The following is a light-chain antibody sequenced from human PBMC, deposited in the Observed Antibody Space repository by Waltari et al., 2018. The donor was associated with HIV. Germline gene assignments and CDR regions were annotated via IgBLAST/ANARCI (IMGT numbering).Light chain of an antibody. Sequence: FMLTQPHSVSESPGKTVTISCTRRSGSIASHYVQWSQQRPGSAPTTVIYEDNQRPSGVPDRFSGSIDSSSNSASLTISGLKTEDEADYYCQSYDSSNPLVVFGGGTKLTVL. CDR3: QSYDSSNPLVV. CDR2: EDN. CDR1: SGSIASHY. V-gene: IGLV6-57*03. J-gene: IGLJ2*01.